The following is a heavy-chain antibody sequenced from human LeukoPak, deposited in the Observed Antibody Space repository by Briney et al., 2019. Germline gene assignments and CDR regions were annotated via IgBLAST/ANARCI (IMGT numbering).Heavy chain of an antibody. CDR3: ARAARRLYYFDH. V-gene: IGHV4-39*07. D-gene: IGHD6-6*01. CDR2: IYYSGST. CDR1: GFTFSSYN. J-gene: IGHJ4*02. Sequence: GSLRLSCAASGFTFSSYNMNWVRQAPGKGLEWIGSIYYSGSTYYNPSLKSRVTISVDTSKNQFSLKLSSVTAADTAVYYCARAARRLYYFDHWGQGTLVTVSS.